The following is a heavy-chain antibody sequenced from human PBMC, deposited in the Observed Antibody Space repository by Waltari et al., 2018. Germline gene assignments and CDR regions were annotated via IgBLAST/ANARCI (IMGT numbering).Heavy chain of an antibody. CDR1: GGSISSSSYY. D-gene: IGHD6-6*01. CDR3: ARQPSSSGRPIVYYFDY. V-gene: IGHV4-39*01. J-gene: IGHJ4*02. CDR2: IYYSGST. Sequence: QLQLQESGPGLVKPSETLSLTCTVSGGSISSSSYYWGWIRQPPGKGLEWIGSIYYSGSTYYNPSLKSRVTISVDTSKNQFSLKLSSVTAADTAVYYCARQPSSSGRPIVYYFDYWGQGTLVTVSS.